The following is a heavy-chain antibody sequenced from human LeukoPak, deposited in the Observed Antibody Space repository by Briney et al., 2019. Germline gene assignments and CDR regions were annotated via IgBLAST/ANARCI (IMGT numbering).Heavy chain of an antibody. J-gene: IGHJ4*02. V-gene: IGHV3-23*01. CDR2: ISGSGETT. Sequence: GGPLRLSCAASRFTFSSYALSWVRQAPGKGLEWVSVISGSGETTYYADSVKGRFTISRDNSKNTLYLQMNSLRAEDTAVYYCATLPEWLRFASGWIDYWGQGTLVTVSS. CDR3: ATLPEWLRFASGWIDY. D-gene: IGHD5-12*01. CDR1: RFTFSSYA.